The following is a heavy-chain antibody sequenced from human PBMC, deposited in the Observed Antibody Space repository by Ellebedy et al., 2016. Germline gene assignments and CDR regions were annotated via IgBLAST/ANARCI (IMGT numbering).Heavy chain of an antibody. Sequence: SGPTLVKPTQTLTLTCTFSGFSLNALGVGVGWIRPPPGKALEWLALISWNDDERYSPSLRSRLTSTQDTPRNKVVLTMTNMDPVDTATYSCAHEPYCTGGACPLDYWGHGTLVTVSS. V-gene: IGHV2-5*01. CDR3: AHEPYCTGGACPLDY. CDR1: GFSLNALGVG. CDR2: ISWNDDE. J-gene: IGHJ4*01. D-gene: IGHD2-8*02.